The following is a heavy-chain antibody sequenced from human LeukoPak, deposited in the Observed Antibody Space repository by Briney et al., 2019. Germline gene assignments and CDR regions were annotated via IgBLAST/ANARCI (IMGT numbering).Heavy chain of an antibody. CDR2: ISSSSSTI. V-gene: IGHV3-48*04. CDR1: GFTFSSYS. CDR3: ARVGATMIVVVEVYYMDV. D-gene: IGHD3-22*01. Sequence: GGSLRLSCAASGFTFSSYSMNWVRQAPGKGLEWVSYISSSSSTIYYADSVKGRFTISRDNAKNSLYLQMNSLRAEDTAVYYCARVGATMIVVVEVYYMDVWGKGTTVTVSS. J-gene: IGHJ6*03.